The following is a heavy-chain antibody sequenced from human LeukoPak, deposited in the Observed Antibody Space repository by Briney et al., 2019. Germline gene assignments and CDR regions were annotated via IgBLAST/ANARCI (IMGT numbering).Heavy chain of an antibody. CDR2: ITPSGGST. V-gene: IGHV1-46*01. CDR3: GRGAVVGGYYYYGMDV. CDR1: GYTFTSYY. J-gene: IGHJ6*02. D-gene: IGHD6-19*01. Sequence: ASVKVSCKAFGYTFTSYYMHWVRQAPGQGLEWMGIITPSGGSTTYAQKFQGRVTMTRDTSTRTVYMELYSLRSEDTAVYYCGRGAVVGGYYYYGMDVWGQGTTVTVSS.